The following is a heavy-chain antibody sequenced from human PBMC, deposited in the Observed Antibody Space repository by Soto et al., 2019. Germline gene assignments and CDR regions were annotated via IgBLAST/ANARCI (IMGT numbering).Heavy chain of an antibody. J-gene: IGHJ4*02. CDR3: AKGRFADTAMASPFDY. Sequence: PGGSLRLSCAASGFTFSSYAMSWVRQAPGKGLEWVSAISGSGGSTYYADSVKGRFTISRDNSKNTLYLQMNSLRAEDTAVYYCAKGRFADTAMASPFDYWGQGTLVTVSS. CDR1: GFTFSSYA. V-gene: IGHV3-23*01. CDR2: ISGSGGST. D-gene: IGHD5-18*01.